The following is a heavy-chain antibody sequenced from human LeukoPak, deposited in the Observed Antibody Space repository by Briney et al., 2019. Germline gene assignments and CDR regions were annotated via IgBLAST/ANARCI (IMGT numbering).Heavy chain of an antibody. CDR2: INPSGGST. CDR1: GYIFTSNY. CDR3: ARGLDSSGYYAP. D-gene: IGHD3-22*01. J-gene: IGHJ5*02. V-gene: IGHV1-46*01. Sequence: GASVKVSCKASGYIFTSNYIHWVRQAPGQGLEWMGIINPSGGSTSYAQKFQGRVTLTRDTSTSTVYMELSSLSSEDTAVYFCARGLDSSGYYAPWGQGTLVTVSS.